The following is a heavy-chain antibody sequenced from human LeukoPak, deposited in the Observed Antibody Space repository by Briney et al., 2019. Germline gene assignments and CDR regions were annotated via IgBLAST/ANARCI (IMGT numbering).Heavy chain of an antibody. V-gene: IGHV3-33*01. Sequence: PGGSLRLSCAVSGFTFSSYGMHWVRQAPGKGLEWVAVTWSDGNRRYYADSVKGRFTISKDNSKNTLFLQMNSLRAEDTAVYYCARDSSVGTSYIDYWGQGTLVTVSS. D-gene: IGHD1-26*01. J-gene: IGHJ4*02. CDR1: GFTFSSYG. CDR3: ARDSSVGTSYIDY. CDR2: TWSDGNRR.